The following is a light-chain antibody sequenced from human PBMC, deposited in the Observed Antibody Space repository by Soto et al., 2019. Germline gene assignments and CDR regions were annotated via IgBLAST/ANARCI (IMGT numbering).Light chain of an antibody. CDR1: RSVSSY. J-gene: IGKJ5*01. Sequence: EIVLTQSPATLSLSPGERATLSCRASRSVSSYLAWYQQKPGQAPRLLIYDASNRATGIPARFSGSGSGTDFPLTISSLEPEDFAVYYCQQRSSWPTFGQGTRLEIK. V-gene: IGKV3-11*01. CDR3: QQRSSWPT. CDR2: DAS.